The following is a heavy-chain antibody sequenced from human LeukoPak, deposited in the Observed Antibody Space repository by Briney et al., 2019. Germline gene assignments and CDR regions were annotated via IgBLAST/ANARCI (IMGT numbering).Heavy chain of an antibody. D-gene: IGHD4-17*01. CDR2: IIPSLGIA. J-gene: IGHJ4*02. CDR3: ARASDDYGDFDY. CDR1: RGTFSSYA. V-gene: IGHV1-69*04. Sequence: SVKVSCKASRGTFSSYAISSVRQDPGQGLEWMGRIIPSLGIANYAHKFQGRVTITADKSTSTAYMELSSLRSGDTAVYYCARASDDYGDFDYWGQGTLVTVSS.